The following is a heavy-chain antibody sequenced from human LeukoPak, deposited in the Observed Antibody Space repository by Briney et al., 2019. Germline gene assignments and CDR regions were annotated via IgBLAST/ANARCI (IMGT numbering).Heavy chain of an antibody. V-gene: IGHV4-34*01. D-gene: IGHD3-3*01. Sequence: SETLSPTCAVYGGSFTGYYWSWIRQPPGKGLEWIGEINHSGSINCNPSLKSRITISIDTSKNQFSLKLSSVTAADTAVYYCARVEYDFWSGSQSDYWGQGTLVTVSS. CDR2: INHSGSI. CDR3: ARVEYDFWSGSQSDY. CDR1: GGSFTGYY. J-gene: IGHJ4*02.